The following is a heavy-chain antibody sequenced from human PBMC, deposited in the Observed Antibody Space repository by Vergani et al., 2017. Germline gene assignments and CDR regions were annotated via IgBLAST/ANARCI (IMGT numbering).Heavy chain of an antibody. CDR1: GGPISSGDYY. V-gene: IGHV4-30-4*01. D-gene: IGHD3-22*01. CDR2: IYYSGST. J-gene: IGHJ2*01. CDR3: ARGIGYYYDSSGPRYFDL. Sequence: QVQLQESGPGLVKPSQTLSLTCTVSGGPISSGDYYWSWIRQPPGKGLEWIGYIYYSGSTYYNPSLKSRVTISVDTSKNQFSLKLSSVTAADTAVYYCARGIGYYYDSSGPRYFDLWGRGTLVTVSS.